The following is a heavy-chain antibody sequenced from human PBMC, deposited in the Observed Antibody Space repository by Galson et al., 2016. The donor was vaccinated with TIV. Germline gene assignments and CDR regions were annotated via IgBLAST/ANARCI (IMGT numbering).Heavy chain of an antibody. D-gene: IGHD3-22*01. V-gene: IGHV5-51*03. J-gene: IGHJ4*02. CDR1: GYSFTSYW. Sequence: QSGAEVKTPGESLKISCKGSGYSFTSYWNGWVRQMPGKGLEWMGIIQPGDSDTRYSPSFQGQVTISADKSISSAYLQWSSLKAADTAMYYCARRADSSGYYYAFDYWGQGTLVTVSS. CDR2: IQPGDSDT. CDR3: ARRADSSGYYYAFDY.